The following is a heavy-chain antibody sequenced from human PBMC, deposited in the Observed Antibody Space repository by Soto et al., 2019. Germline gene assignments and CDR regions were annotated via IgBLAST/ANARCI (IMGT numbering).Heavy chain of an antibody. CDR1: GLSLTNGRLG. J-gene: IGHJ5*02. Sequence: SGPTLVNPTDTLTLTCTVSGLSLTNGRLGVSWIRQPPGKALEWLAHIFSNDDKSYSTSLKSRLTISKHISRSQVVLTMTNMDPVDSATYYCALIKDCSRTDCYLASFDPWGQGTMGTVSS. V-gene: IGHV2-26*01. CDR3: ALIKDCSRTDCYLASFDP. D-gene: IGHD2-2*01. CDR2: IFSNDDK.